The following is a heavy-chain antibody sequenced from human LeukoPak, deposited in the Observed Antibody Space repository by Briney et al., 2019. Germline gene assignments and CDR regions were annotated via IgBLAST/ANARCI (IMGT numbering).Heavy chain of an antibody. Sequence: PGGSLRLSCAASGFTFSSYAMSWVRQAPGKGLEWVSAISGSGGSTYYADSVKGRYTISRDNSKNTLYLQMNSLRAEDRAVYYCAKGNVRAGATILFDYWGQGTLVTVSS. CDR1: GFTFSSYA. CDR3: AKGNVRAGATILFDY. J-gene: IGHJ4*02. D-gene: IGHD1-26*01. CDR2: ISGSGGST. V-gene: IGHV3-23*01.